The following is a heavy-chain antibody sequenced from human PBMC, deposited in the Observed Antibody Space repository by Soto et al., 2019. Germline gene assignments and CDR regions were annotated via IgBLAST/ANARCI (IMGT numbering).Heavy chain of an antibody. D-gene: IGHD6-19*01. CDR3: ARLAVAGRNWFDP. V-gene: IGHV4-39*01. CDR2: IYYSGST. J-gene: IGHJ5*02. CDR1: GGSISSSSYY. Sequence: SETLSLTCTVSGGSISSSSYYWGWIRQPPGKGLEWIGSIYYSGSTYYNPSLKSRVTISVDTSKNQFSLKLSSVTAADTAVYYCARLAVAGRNWFDPWGQGTLVTVSS.